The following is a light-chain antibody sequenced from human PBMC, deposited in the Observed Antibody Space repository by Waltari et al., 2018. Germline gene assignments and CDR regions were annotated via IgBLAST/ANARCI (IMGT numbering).Light chain of an antibody. V-gene: IGKV4-1*01. Sequence: DIVMTQSPDSLAVSLGERATINCKSSQSVLYSSNNKNNLAWYQQKPGQPPRLLIYWASTRESGVPDRFSGSGSGTDFTLTISSLQAEDVALYYCQQYYSTPQAFGQGTKVEI. CDR1: QSVLYSSNNKNN. J-gene: IGKJ1*01. CDR2: WAS. CDR3: QQYYSTPQA.